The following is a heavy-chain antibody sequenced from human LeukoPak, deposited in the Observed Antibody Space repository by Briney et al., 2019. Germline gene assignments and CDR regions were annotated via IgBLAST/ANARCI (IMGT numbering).Heavy chain of an antibody. CDR1: GGSTSSGSYY. CDR3: SRGAVVMGNGAFDI. D-gene: IGHD4-23*01. CDR2: IYTSGST. Sequence: SETLSLTCHVSGGSTSSGSYYWSWIRQPAGKGLEWIGRIYTSGSTNYNPSLKSRVTISVDTSKNQFSLKLSSVTAAGTAVYYCSRGAVVMGNGAFDIWGQGTMVTVSS. J-gene: IGHJ3*02. V-gene: IGHV4-61*02.